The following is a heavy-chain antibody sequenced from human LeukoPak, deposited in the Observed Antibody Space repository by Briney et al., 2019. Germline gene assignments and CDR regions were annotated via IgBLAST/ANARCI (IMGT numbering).Heavy chain of an antibody. CDR2: IYYSGIT. Sequence: SETLSLICTVSGASINDYYCIWVRQPPGRGLEWIGYIYYSGITNYNPSLRSRVSMSVDTSRNQFSLKLSSVTAADTAVYYCARHGRVAGEYDSSGYPSPDLDYWGQGTLVTVSS. V-gene: IGHV4-59*01. D-gene: IGHD3-22*01. CDR3: ARHGRVAGEYDSSGYPSPDLDY. CDR1: GASINDYY. J-gene: IGHJ4*02.